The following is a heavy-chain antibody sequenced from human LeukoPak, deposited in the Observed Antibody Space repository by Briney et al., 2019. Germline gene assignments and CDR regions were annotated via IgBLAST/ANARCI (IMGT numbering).Heavy chain of an antibody. V-gene: IGHV3-11*01. CDR3: ARDALGSYDY. Sequence: GGPLRLSCAASGFAFSDFYMFWIRQAPGKGLEWISYISNSGSTLYYADSVKGRFTISRDNDKNLLYLQMNSLRADDTAVDYCARDALGSYDYWGQGTLVTVSS. CDR1: GFAFSDFY. J-gene: IGHJ4*02. D-gene: IGHD3-10*01. CDR2: ISNSGSTL.